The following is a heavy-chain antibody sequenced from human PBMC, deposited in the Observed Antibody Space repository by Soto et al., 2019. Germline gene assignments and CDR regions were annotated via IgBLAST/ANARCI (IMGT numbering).Heavy chain of an antibody. CDR2: ISSTTNYI. V-gene: IGHV3-21*06. J-gene: IGHJ4*02. Sequence: GGSRRLSCAASGFTFTRYSMNWVRQAPGKGLEWVSSISSTTNYIYYGDSMKGRFTISRDNAKNSLYLEMNSLRAEDTAVYYCARESEDLTSNFDYWGQGTLVTVSS. CDR1: GFTFTRYS. CDR3: ARESEDLTSNFDY.